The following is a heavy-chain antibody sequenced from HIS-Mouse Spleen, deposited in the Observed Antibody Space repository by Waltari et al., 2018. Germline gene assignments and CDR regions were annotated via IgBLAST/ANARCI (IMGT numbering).Heavy chain of an antibody. V-gene: IGHV3-33*06. CDR3: AKDLARKDSGYDAFDI. CDR2: IWYDGSNK. Sequence: QVQLVESGGGVVQPGRSLRLSCAASGFTFSSYGWHWVRQAPGKGLEWVAVIWYDGSNKYYADSVKGRFTISRDNSKNTLYLQMNSLRAEDTAVYYCAKDLARKDSGYDAFDIWGQGTMVTVSS. CDR1: GFTFSSYG. J-gene: IGHJ3*02. D-gene: IGHD5-12*01.